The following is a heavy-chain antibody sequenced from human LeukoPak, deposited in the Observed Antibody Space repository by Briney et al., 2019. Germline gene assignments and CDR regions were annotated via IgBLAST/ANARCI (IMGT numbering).Heavy chain of an antibody. V-gene: IGHV4-59*01. Sequence: SETLSLTCTVSGGSISSYYWSWIRQPPGKGLEWIGYIYYSGSTNYNPSLKSRVTISVDTSKNQFSLKLSSVTAADTAVYYCARSAGDYDSSGYYYVNWFDPWGQGTLVTVSS. D-gene: IGHD3-22*01. CDR3: ARSAGDYDSSGYYYVNWFDP. CDR2: IYYSGST. J-gene: IGHJ5*02. CDR1: GGSISSYY.